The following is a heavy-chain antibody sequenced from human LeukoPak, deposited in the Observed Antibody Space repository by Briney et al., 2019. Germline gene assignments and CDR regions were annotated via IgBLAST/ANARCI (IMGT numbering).Heavy chain of an antibody. CDR3: ARLGSRHGYNWGDL. J-gene: IGHJ5*02. Sequence: GESLKISCKGSGYRFTNYWIGWVRQMPGKGLEWMGIIYPGDSDTRYSPSFQGQVTISVDKSISTAYLQWSSLKASDTAMYYCARLGSRHGYNWGDLWGQGTLVSVSS. V-gene: IGHV5-51*01. D-gene: IGHD5-24*01. CDR2: IYPGDSDT. CDR1: GYRFTNYW.